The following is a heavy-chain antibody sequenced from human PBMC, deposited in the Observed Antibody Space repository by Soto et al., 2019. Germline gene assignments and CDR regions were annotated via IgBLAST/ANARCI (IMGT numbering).Heavy chain of an antibody. CDR3: ARRSIAARDAFDI. CDR1: GFTFSSYW. CDR2: IKQDGSEK. D-gene: IGHD6-6*01. V-gene: IGHV3-7*01. Sequence: GGSLRLSCAASGFTFSSYWMSWVRQAPGKGLEWVANIKQDGSEKYYVDSVKGRFTISRDNAKNSLYLQMNSLRAEDKAVYYCARRSIAARDAFDIWGQGTMVTVSS. J-gene: IGHJ3*02.